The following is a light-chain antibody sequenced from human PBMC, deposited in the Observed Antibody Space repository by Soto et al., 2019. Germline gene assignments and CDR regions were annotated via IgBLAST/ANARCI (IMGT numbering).Light chain of an antibody. CDR1: SSDVGGYNY. J-gene: IGLJ1*01. CDR3: SSYSRGSTYV. V-gene: IGLV2-14*03. Sequence: QSVLTQPASVSGSPGQSITVSCTGTSSDVGGYNYVSWYQQHPGKAPRLMIYDVTNRPSGVSDRFSGSKSGNTASLTISGLQAEDEADYYCSSYSRGSTYVFRTGTKVTVL. CDR2: DVT.